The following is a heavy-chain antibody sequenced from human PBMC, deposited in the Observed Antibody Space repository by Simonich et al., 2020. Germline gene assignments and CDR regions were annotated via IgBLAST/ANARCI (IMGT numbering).Heavy chain of an antibody. CDR1: GGSISSYY. Sequence: QVQLQESGPGLVKPSETLSLTCTVSGGSISSYYWSWIRQPPGKGLEWIWYIYYSGSPNYNPPLKSRVTISVDTSKNQFSLKLSSVTAADTAVYYCARHDRWLQFYFDYWGQGTLVTVSS. D-gene: IGHD5-12*01. J-gene: IGHJ4*02. CDR3: ARHDRWLQFYFDY. V-gene: IGHV4-59*08. CDR2: IYYSGSP.